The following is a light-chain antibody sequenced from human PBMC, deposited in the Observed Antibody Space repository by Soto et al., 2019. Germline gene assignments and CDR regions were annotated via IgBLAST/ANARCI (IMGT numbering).Light chain of an antibody. CDR3: QQSYGTPFS. CDR1: QSIISH. V-gene: IGKV1-39*01. Sequence: DIQMTQSPSSLSASVGDRVTITCRASQSIISHLNWYQHKPGKAPKLLIYAASSLQSGVPSRFSGSGSGTEFTLTISSLQPEDSATYYCQQSYGTPFSFGPGTKADI. J-gene: IGKJ3*01. CDR2: AAS.